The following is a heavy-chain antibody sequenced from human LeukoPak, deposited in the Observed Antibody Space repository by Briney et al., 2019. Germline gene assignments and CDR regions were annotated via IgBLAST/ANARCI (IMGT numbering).Heavy chain of an antibody. CDR3: ARDQFVLRLLEWHPGGRYYYYGMDV. CDR2: INPNSGGT. Sequence: ASVKVSCKASGYTFTGYYMHWVRQAPGQGLEWMGWINPNSGGTNYAQKFQGRVTMTRDTSISTAYMELSRLRSDDTAVYYCARDQFVLRLLEWHPGGRYYYYGMDVWGQGTTVTVSS. J-gene: IGHJ6*02. V-gene: IGHV1-2*02. D-gene: IGHD3-3*01. CDR1: GYTFTGYY.